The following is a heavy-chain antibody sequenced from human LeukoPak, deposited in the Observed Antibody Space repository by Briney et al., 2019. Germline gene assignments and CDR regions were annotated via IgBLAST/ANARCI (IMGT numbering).Heavy chain of an antibody. J-gene: IGHJ4*02. CDR1: GFTFSSYE. CDR2: ISSSGSTI. CDR3: AATVVTEEGFDY. Sequence: GGSLRLSCAASGFTFSSYEMNWVRQAPGKGLEWVSYISSSGSTIYYADSVKGRFTISRDNSKNTLYLQMNSLRAEDTAVYYCAATVVTEEGFDYWGQGTLVTVSS. V-gene: IGHV3-48*03. D-gene: IGHD4-23*01.